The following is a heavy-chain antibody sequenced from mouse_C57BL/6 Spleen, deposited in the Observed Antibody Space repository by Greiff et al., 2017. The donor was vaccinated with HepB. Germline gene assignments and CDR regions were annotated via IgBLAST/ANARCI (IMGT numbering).Heavy chain of an antibody. CDR3: ARKDYSSDY. CDR2: IYPRSGNT. J-gene: IGHJ2*01. V-gene: IGHV1-81*01. Sequence: VQLQQSGAELARPGASVKLSCKASGYTFTSYGISWVKQRTGQGLEWIGEIYPRSGNTYYNEKFKGKATLTADKSSSTAYMELRSLTSEDSAVYFCARKDYSSDYWGQGTTLTVSS. D-gene: IGHD2-12*01. CDR1: GYTFTSYG.